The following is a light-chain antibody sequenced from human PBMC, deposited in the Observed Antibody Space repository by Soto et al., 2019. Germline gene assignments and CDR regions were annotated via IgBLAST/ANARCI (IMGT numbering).Light chain of an antibody. CDR1: SSDIGGYNY. J-gene: IGLJ1*01. CDR2: DVS. Sequence: QSALTQPASVSGSHGQSTTISCTGTSSDIGGYNYVSWYQQLPGEAPKLIIYDVSDRPSWVSTRFSGSKSGNTASLTISGLQAEDEGDYYCSSFTSRHTYVFGTGTKLTVL. V-gene: IGLV2-14*01. CDR3: SSFTSRHTYV.